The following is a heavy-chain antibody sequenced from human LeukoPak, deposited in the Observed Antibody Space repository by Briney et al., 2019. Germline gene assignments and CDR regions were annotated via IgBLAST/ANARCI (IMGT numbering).Heavy chain of an antibody. V-gene: IGHV3-23*01. J-gene: IGHJ4*02. CDR2: IGGSGDFT. D-gene: IGHD3-10*01. CDR3: AKADRGWGVITKD. Sequence: GGSLILSCAASGFTFSTYAMSWVRQAPGKGLEWVSAIGGSGDFTYYAEYVRGRFTISRDNSEKTLYLQMNSLRAEDTAVYYCAKADRGWGVITKDWGQGTLVTVFS. CDR1: GFTFSTYA.